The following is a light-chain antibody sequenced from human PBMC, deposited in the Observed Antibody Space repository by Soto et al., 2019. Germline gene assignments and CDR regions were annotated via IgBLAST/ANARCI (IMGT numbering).Light chain of an antibody. CDR1: SSDVGGYNY. CDR3: SSYTSSSTYV. J-gene: IGLJ1*01. Sequence: HSVLTQPASVSGSPGQSITFSCTVTSSDVGGYNYVSWYQQHPGKAPKLMIYDVSNRPSGVSNRFSGSKSGNTASLTISGLQAEDEADYYCSSYTSSSTYVFGTGTKVTVL. V-gene: IGLV2-14*01. CDR2: DVS.